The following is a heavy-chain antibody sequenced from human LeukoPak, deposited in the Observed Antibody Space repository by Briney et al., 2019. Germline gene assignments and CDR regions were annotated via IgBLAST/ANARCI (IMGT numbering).Heavy chain of an antibody. D-gene: IGHD3-22*01. CDR1: GFTFSTYT. J-gene: IGHJ3*01. CDR2: ISSSSRYI. V-gene: IGHV3-21*03. CDR3: VRDREVDSSGCNWWHLDCFDV. Sequence: GGSLRLSCAASGFTFSTYTISWVRQTPGRGLEWVSSISSSSRYIYYADSVKGRFSISRDNAKSSVDLQMNSLRAEDTALYYCVRDREVDSSGCNWWHLDCFDVWGHGTMVTVSS.